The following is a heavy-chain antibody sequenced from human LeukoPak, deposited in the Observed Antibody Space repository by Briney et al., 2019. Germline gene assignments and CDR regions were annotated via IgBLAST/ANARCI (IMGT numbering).Heavy chain of an antibody. CDR1: GFTFSSHA. CDR3: ANEVRPNDY. V-gene: IGHV3-23*01. Sequence: PGGSLRLSCAASGFTFSSHAMCWVRQAPGKGLEWVSSIDISGGNTYYADSVQGRFTICRDNSKNTMYLEMNSLRAEDTALYYCANEVRPNDYWGQGTLVTVSS. D-gene: IGHD1-1*01. CDR2: IDISGGNT. J-gene: IGHJ4*02.